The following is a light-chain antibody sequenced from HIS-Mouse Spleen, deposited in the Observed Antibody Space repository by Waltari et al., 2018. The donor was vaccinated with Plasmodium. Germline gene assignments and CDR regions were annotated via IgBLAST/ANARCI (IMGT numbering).Light chain of an antibody. CDR1: QGISSW. CDR2: AAA. J-gene: IGKJ1*01. CDR3: QQANSFPWT. Sequence: DIQMTQSPSSVSASVGDRVTITCRASQGISSWLAWYQRKPGKAHKLLIYAAASLQSGVPSRFSGSGSGTDFTLTISSLQPEDFATYYCQQANSFPWTFGQGTKVEIK. V-gene: IGKV1-12*01.